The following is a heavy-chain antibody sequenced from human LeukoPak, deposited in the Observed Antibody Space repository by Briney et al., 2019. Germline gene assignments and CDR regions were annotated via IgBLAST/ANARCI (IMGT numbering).Heavy chain of an antibody. J-gene: IGHJ4*02. D-gene: IGHD1-7*01. CDR2: IYSAGST. V-gene: IGHV3-66*01. CDR3: ARGNNWNYHLDY. CDR1: GFTFSDYY. Sequence: GGSLRLSCAASGFTFSDYYMTWVRQAPGKGLEWVSLIYSAGSTHYADSVKGRFTISRDSSKNTLYLQMNRLRVEDTAVYYCARGNNWNYHLDYWGQGTLVTVSS.